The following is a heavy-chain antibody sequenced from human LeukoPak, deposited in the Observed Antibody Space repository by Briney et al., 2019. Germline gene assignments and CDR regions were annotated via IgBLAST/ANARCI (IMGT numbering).Heavy chain of an antibody. V-gene: IGHV1-2*02. CDR2: INPNSGGT. D-gene: IGHD3-22*01. CDR3: AATGGYYDSSGYRDY. J-gene: IGHJ4*02. CDR1: GYTFTGYY. Sequence: GASVKVSCKASGYTFTGYYMHWVQQAPGQGLEWMGWINPNSGGTNYAQKFQGRVTMTRDTSISTAYMELSRLRSDDTAVYYCAATGGYYDSSGYRDYWGQGTLVTVSS.